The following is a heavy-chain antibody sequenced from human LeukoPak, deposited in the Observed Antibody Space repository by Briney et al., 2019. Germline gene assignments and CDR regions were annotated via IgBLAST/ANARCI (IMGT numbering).Heavy chain of an antibody. V-gene: IGHV3-23*01. CDR2: ISGSGGST. CDR3: AKVPGALLWFGESPGFYFDY. D-gene: IGHD3-10*01. J-gene: IGHJ4*02. CDR1: GFTFSSYA. Sequence: PGGSLRLSCAASGFTFSSYAMSWVRQAPGRGLEWVSAISGSGGSTYYADSVKGRFTISRDNSKNTLYLQMNSLRAEDTAVYYCAKVPGALLWFGESPGFYFDYWGQGTLVTVSS.